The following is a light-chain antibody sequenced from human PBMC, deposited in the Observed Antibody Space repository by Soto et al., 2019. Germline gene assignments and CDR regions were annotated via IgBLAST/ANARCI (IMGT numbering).Light chain of an antibody. CDR1: QSVSSD. CDR3: QQSYSTPYT. V-gene: IGKV1-39*01. CDR2: AVS. J-gene: IGKJ2*01. Sequence: DIQMTQSPSSLSASVGDRVTITCRASQSVSSDLNWYQQKPGQAPKLLIYAVSSLHSGVPSRFSGSGSGTDFTLTISSLQPEDFATYYCQQSYSTPYTFGEGTKLEIK.